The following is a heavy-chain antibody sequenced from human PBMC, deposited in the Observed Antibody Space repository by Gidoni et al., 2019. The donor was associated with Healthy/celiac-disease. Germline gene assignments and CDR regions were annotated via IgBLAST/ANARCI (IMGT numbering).Heavy chain of an antibody. CDR2: ISYDGSNK. J-gene: IGHJ1*01. CDR3: ARDAWPAIQEYFQH. V-gene: IGHV3-30*01. Sequence: VQLVESGGGVVQPGRSLRLSCAASGFTFSSYAMHWVRQAPGKGLEWVAVISYDGSNKYYADSVKGRFTISRDNSKNTLYLQMNSLRAEDTAVYYCARDAWPAIQEYFQHWGQGTLVTVSS. CDR1: GFTFSSYA.